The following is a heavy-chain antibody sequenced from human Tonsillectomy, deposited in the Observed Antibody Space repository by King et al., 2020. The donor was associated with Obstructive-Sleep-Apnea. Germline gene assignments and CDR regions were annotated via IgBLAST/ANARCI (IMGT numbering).Heavy chain of an antibody. CDR3: AKGQSDYYDNSGYYGVDY. D-gene: IGHD3-22*01. J-gene: IGHJ4*02. Sequence: VQLVESGGGVVQPGRSLRLSCAASGFTFSNYGMHWVRQAPGKGLEWGAGISYDGSNKYYADSVKGRFTISRDNSKNTLYLQMNSLRAEDTAFYYCAKGQSDYYDNSGYYGVDYWGLGTLVTVSS. V-gene: IGHV3-30*18. CDR2: ISYDGSNK. CDR1: GFTFSNYG.